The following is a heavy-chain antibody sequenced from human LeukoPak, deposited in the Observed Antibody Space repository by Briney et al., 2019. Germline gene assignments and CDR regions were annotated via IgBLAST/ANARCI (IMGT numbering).Heavy chain of an antibody. D-gene: IGHD3-16*01. CDR3: VCLGLGGLSLD. CDR2: ISSSGSTI. J-gene: IGHJ4*02. Sequence: GGSLRLSCAASGFTFSSYEMNWVRQAPGKGLEWVSYISSSGSTIYYADSVKGRFTISRDNAKNTLYLQMNSLRVEDTAVYYCVCLGLGGLSLDWGQGTLVTVSS. CDR1: GFTFSSYE. V-gene: IGHV3-48*03.